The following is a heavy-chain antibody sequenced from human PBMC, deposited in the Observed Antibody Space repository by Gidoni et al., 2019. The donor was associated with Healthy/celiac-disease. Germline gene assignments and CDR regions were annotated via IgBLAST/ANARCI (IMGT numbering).Heavy chain of an antibody. Sequence: QVQLVQSGAEVKKPGSSVTVSGKAAGGTFSSYAISWVRQAPGQGLEWMGGIIPIFGTANYAQKFQGRVTITADESTSTAYMELSSLRSEDTAVYYCARRSRLAAAGPPDDYWGQGTLVTVSS. V-gene: IGHV1-69*01. CDR2: IIPIFGTA. D-gene: IGHD6-13*01. J-gene: IGHJ4*02. CDR3: ARRSRLAAAGPPDDY. CDR1: GGTFSSYA.